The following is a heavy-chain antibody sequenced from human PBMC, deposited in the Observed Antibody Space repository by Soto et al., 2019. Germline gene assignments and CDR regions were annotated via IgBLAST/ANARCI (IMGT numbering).Heavy chain of an antibody. CDR1: GYTFTSYD. D-gene: IGHD6-13*01. J-gene: IGHJ5*02. CDR3: ARPTVDSSSWYPWFDP. CDR2: MNPNSGNT. Sequence: GASVKVSCKASGYTFTSYDINWVRQATGQGLEWMGWMNPNSGNTGYAQKFQGRVTMTRNTSISTAYMELSSLRSEDTAVYYCARPTVDSSSWYPWFDPWGQGTLVTVSS. V-gene: IGHV1-8*01.